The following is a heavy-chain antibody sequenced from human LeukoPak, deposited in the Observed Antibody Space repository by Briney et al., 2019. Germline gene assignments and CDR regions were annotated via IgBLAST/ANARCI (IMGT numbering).Heavy chain of an antibody. CDR1: GDSINSYY. Sequence: SETLPLTCTVSGDSINSYYCTWSWNRQPPGKGLEWIGYIYYSGSTNYNPSLKSRVTISVDTSKNQFSLKLSSVTAADTAVYYCAREVNYYGSGYFDYWGQGTLVTVSS. D-gene: IGHD3-10*01. J-gene: IGHJ4*02. CDR2: IYYSGST. V-gene: IGHV4-59*01. CDR3: AREVNYYGSGYFDY.